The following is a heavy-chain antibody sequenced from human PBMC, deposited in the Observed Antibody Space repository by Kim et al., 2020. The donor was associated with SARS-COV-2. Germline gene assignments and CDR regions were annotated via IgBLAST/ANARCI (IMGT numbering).Heavy chain of an antibody. Sequence: NEPQKLQGRVTMTTDTSTSTAYMELRSLRSDDTSVYYCASSESTYFDYLDYWGQGTLVTVSS. D-gene: IGHD3-9*01. J-gene: IGHJ4*02. CDR3: ASSESTYFDYLDY. V-gene: IGHV1-18*01.